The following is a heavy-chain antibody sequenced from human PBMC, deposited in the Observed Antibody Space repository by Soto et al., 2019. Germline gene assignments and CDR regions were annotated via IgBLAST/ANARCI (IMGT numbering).Heavy chain of an antibody. CDR1: GYTFTSYG. V-gene: IGHV1-18*01. J-gene: IGHJ5*02. CDR2: ISAYNGNT. CDR3: ARVVAAAGTCWFDP. Sequence: ASVKVSCKASGYTFTSYGISWVRHAPGQGLEWMGWISAYNGNTNYAQKLQGRVTMTTDTSTSTAYMELRSLGSDDTAVYYCARVVAAAGTCWFDPWGQGTLVTVSS. D-gene: IGHD6-13*01.